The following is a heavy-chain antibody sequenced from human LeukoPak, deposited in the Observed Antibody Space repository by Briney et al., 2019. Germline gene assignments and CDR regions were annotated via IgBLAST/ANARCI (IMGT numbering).Heavy chain of an antibody. CDR2: ISGSGDKT. D-gene: IGHD6-13*01. CDR3: AKSDSPYSSSWYPWGY. CDR1: EFTFSSYA. V-gene: IGHV3-23*01. J-gene: IGHJ4*02. Sequence: GGSLRLSCAASEFTFSSYAMSWVRQAPGKGLEWVSGISGSGDKTNYADSVKGRFTISRDNSKNTLYLQMNSLRAEDTAVYYCAKSDSPYSSSWYPWGYWGQGTLVTVSS.